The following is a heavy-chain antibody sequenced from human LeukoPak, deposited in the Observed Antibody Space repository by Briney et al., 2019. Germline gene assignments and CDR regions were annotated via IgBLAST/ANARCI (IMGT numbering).Heavy chain of an antibody. CDR2: ISWNSVSI. CDR1: GFTFDESA. D-gene: IGHD4-23*01. CDR3: AKIDYGGND. Sequence: GGSLRLSCAASGFTFDESAMHWVRQAPGKGLEWVSGISWNSVSIDYADSVKGRFTASRDNAKNSLYLQMNSLRAEDTALYYCAKIDYGGNDWGQGTLVTVSS. J-gene: IGHJ4*02. V-gene: IGHV3-9*01.